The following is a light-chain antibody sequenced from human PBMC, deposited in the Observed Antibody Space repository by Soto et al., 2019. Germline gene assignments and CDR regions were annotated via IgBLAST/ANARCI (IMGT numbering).Light chain of an antibody. Sequence: EIVMTQSPATLSVSPGERATLSCRASQSVSGNLAWYQQKPGQVPRLLIYGASTRATGIPARFSGSGSGTEFTLTISRLQSEDFAVYCCQQYNNWPPAFGQGTKVEIK. CDR3: QQYNNWPPA. J-gene: IGKJ1*01. V-gene: IGKV3-15*01. CDR2: GAS. CDR1: QSVSGN.